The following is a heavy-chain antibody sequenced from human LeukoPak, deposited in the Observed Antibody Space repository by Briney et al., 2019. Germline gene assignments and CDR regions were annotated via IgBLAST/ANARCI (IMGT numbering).Heavy chain of an antibody. Sequence: PSETLSLTCTVSGGSISSSSYYWGWIRQPPGKGLEWIGSIYYSGSTYYNPSLKSRVTISVDTPKNQFSLKLSSVTAADTAVYYCAREVYIAAAGTFFDYWGQGTLVTVSS. CDR2: IYYSGST. CDR1: GGSISSSSYY. CDR3: AREVYIAAAGTFFDY. D-gene: IGHD6-13*01. V-gene: IGHV4-39*02. J-gene: IGHJ4*02.